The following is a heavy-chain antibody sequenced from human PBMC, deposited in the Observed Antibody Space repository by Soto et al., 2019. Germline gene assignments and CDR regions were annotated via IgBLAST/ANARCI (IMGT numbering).Heavy chain of an antibody. D-gene: IGHD3-22*01. Sequence: QVPLVESGGGLVMPGGSLRLSCAASGFTFSDYYMSWIRQAPGKGLDWVSYISGTSTYTNYADSVKGRFTISRDNAKNSLYLQMNSLRAEDTAVYYCARGSYYDSSGGFDPWGQGTLVTVSS. V-gene: IGHV3-11*05. J-gene: IGHJ5*02. CDR2: ISGTSTYT. CDR1: GFTFSDYY. CDR3: ARGSYYDSSGGFDP.